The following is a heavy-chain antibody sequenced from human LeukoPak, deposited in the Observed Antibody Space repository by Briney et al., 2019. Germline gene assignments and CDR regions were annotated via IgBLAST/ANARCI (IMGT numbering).Heavy chain of an antibody. CDR1: GGSISSYY. CDR2: FYASGST. Sequence: SETLSLTCTVSGGSISSYYWSWIRQPAGKGLEWIGHFYASGSTNYNPSLRSRVTMSVDTSKNQFSLKLNSVTAADTAVYYCARVISSGWYYFDYWGQGTLVTVSS. D-gene: IGHD6-19*01. CDR3: ARVISSGWYYFDY. J-gene: IGHJ4*02. V-gene: IGHV4-4*07.